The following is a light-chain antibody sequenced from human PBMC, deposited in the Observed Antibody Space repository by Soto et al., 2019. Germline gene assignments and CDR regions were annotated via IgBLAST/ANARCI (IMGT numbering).Light chain of an antibody. CDR3: KQYDTWPPYT. CDR1: QSVSSN. Sequence: EIVMTQSPATLSVSPGERATLSCRASQSVSSNLAWYQQKPGQAPRLLIYGASTRATGIPARFSGSGSGTEFTLTISSLQSEDFAVYYCKQYDTWPPYTFGQGTKLESK. V-gene: IGKV3-15*01. CDR2: GAS. J-gene: IGKJ2*01.